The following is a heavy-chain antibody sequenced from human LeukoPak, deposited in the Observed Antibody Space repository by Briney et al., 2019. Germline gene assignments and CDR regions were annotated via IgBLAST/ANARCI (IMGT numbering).Heavy chain of an antibody. V-gene: IGHV3-30*03. CDR2: ISYDGSNK. CDR3: AILGVVTAMYFDY. J-gene: IGHJ4*02. Sequence: GGSLRLSCAASGFTFSSYGMHWVRQAPGKGLEWVAVISYDGSNKYYADSVKGRFTISRDNSKSTLYLQMNSLRAEDTAVYYCAILGVVTAMYFDYWGQGTLVTVSS. CDR1: GFTFSSYG. D-gene: IGHD2-21*02.